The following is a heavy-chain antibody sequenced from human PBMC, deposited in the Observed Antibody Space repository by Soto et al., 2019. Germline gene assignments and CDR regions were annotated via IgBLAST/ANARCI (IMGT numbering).Heavy chain of an antibody. V-gene: IGHV4-39*01. CDR1: GGSISSSSYY. D-gene: IGHD3-3*01. Sequence: QLQLQESGPGLVKPSETLPLTCTVSGGSISSSSYYWGWIRQPPGKGLEWIGSVYFRGSPYHNPSLRSRVTISVDTSKSQFSLKLSAVTGADTAVYYCARHEHYCFWSGYNRPDSFDIWGQGTMVTVSS. J-gene: IGHJ3*02. CDR3: ARHEHYCFWSGYNRPDSFDI. CDR2: VYFRGSP.